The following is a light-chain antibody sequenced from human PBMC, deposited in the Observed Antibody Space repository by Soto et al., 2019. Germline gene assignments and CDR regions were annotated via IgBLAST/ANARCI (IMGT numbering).Light chain of an antibody. Sequence: QSVLTQPPSVSGAPGQRVTISCTGSSSNIGAGYDVHWYQQLPGTAHKLLIYANSNRPAGVPDRFSASKSGTSASLAITGLQAEDEADYYCQSYDSSPSGYVFGTGTK. CDR3: QSYDSSPSGYV. CDR2: ANS. CDR1: SSNIGAGYD. V-gene: IGLV1-40*01. J-gene: IGLJ1*01.